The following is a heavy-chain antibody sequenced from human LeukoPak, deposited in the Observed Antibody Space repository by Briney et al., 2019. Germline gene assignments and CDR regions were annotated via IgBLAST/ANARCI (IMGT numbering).Heavy chain of an antibody. CDR3: ARRIQLWSAFDI. Sequence: SETLSLTCTVSGGSISSYYWSWIRQPPGKGLECIGYTYYSGSTNYNPSLKSRVTISVDTSKNQFSLKLSSVTAADTAVYYCARRIQLWSAFDIWGQGTMVTVSS. CDR2: TYYSGST. D-gene: IGHD5-18*01. V-gene: IGHV4-59*08. J-gene: IGHJ3*02. CDR1: GGSISSYY.